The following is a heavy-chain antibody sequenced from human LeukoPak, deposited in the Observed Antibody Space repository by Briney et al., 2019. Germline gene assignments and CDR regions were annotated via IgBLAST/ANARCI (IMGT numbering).Heavy chain of an antibody. J-gene: IGHJ5*02. D-gene: IGHD4-23*01. CDR2: IYYTGVT. V-gene: IGHV4-39*07. CDR3: ARERSSSGGHSWFDP. CDR1: GGYIITSGHY. Sequence: SETLSLTCTVSGGYIITSGHYWGWIRQPPGEGLEWIGSIYYTGVTSTNPFFRSRMSISVDTSKNQFSLNLTSVTAADAAVYYCARERSSSGGHSWFDPWGQGTLVTVSS.